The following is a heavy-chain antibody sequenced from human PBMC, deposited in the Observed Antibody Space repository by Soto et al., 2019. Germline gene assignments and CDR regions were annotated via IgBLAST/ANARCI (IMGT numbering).Heavy chain of an antibody. Sequence: QVQLVESGGGVVQPGRSLRLSCTASGFTFSSYGMHWVRQAPGKGLEWVAVISYDGSDKYYADSVKGRFTISRDSSKYTLSLQMNSLRAEDTAAYYCAKVGQRWLQSHFDYWGQGSLVTVSS. V-gene: IGHV3-30*18. J-gene: IGHJ4*02. CDR1: GFTFSSYG. D-gene: IGHD5-12*01. CDR3: AKVGQRWLQSHFDY. CDR2: ISYDGSDK.